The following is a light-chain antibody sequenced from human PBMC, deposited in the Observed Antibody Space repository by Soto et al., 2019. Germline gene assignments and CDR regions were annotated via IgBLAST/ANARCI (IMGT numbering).Light chain of an antibody. CDR3: QSYDSSLSGLHVV. J-gene: IGLJ2*01. V-gene: IGLV1-40*01. CDR2: GNS. CDR1: SSNIGAGYD. Sequence: QSALTQPPSVSGAPGQRVTISCTGSSSNIGAGYDVHWYQQLPGTAPKLLIYGNSNRPSGVPDRCSGSKSGTSASLAITGLQAEDEADYYCQSYDSSLSGLHVVFGGGTQLTVL.